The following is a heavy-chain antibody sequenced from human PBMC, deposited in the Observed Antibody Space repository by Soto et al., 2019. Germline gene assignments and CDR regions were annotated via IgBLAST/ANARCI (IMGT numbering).Heavy chain of an antibody. CDR1: GFIFSDHY. CDR2: TRNKANSYIT. J-gene: IGHJ6*02. CDR3: ARTKTTSRYNYYGMDV. Sequence: GGSLRLSCAASGFIFSDHYMDWVRQAPGKGLEWVGRTRNKANSYITEYAASVKGRFIISRDNSKNSLYLQMNSLKTEDTAVYYCARTKTTSRYNYYGMDVWGLGTTVTVSS. V-gene: IGHV3-72*01.